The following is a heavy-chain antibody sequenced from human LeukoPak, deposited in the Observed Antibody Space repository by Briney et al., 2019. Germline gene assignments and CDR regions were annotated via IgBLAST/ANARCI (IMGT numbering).Heavy chain of an antibody. CDR1: GFTFSSYA. V-gene: IGHV3-30*04. D-gene: IGHD1-26*01. CDR3: ARERGRGRDSPWFDY. J-gene: IGHJ4*02. CDR2: ISYDGSNK. Sequence: GGSLRLSCAASGFTFSSYAMHWVRQAPGKGLEWVAVISYDGSNKYYADSVKGRFTISRDNSKNTLYLQMNSLRAEDTAVYYCARERGRGRDSPWFDYWGQGTLVTVSS.